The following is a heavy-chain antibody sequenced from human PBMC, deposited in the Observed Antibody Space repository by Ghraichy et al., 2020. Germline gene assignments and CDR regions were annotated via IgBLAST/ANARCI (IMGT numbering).Heavy chain of an antibody. V-gene: IGHV3-48*02. J-gene: IGHJ6*02. Sequence: GGSLRLSCAASGFTFSTYTINWVRQAPGKGLECVSYISSSSSSIYYADSVKGRFTISRDNARNSLYLQMNSLRDEDTAVYYCARGGPLDYYYYAMDVWGQGTTVTVSS. CDR3: ARGGPLDYYYYAMDV. CDR1: GFTFSTYT. CDR2: ISSSSSSI.